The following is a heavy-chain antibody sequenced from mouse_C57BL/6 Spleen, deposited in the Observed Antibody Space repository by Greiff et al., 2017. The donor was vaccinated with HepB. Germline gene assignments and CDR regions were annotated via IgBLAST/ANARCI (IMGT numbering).Heavy chain of an antibody. CDR1: GYTFTDYY. D-gene: IGHD1-1*01. CDR3: AREYYGSSLYWYFDV. J-gene: IGHJ1*03. Sequence: QVHVKQSGAELVRPGASVKLSCKASGYTFTDYYINWVKQRPGQGLEWIARIYPGSGNTYYNEKFKGKATLTAEKSSSTAYMQLSSLTSEDSAVYFCAREYYGSSLYWYFDVWGTGTTVTVSS. CDR2: IYPGSGNT. V-gene: IGHV1-76*01.